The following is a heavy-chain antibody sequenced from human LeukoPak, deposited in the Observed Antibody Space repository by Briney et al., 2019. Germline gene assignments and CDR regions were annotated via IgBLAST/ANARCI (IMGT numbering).Heavy chain of an antibody. V-gene: IGHV3-48*03. CDR2: ITRSGSAT. Sequence: PGGSLRLSCAASTYTFSTYDISWVRQAPGKGLEWISHITRSGSATWYADSVKGRSTISRDSAKNSLNLQMYSLRAEDSAVYYCARDTFQPGLIDSWGQGTLVTVSS. D-gene: IGHD2-2*01. CDR3: ARDTFQPGLIDS. CDR1: TYTFSTYD. J-gene: IGHJ4*02.